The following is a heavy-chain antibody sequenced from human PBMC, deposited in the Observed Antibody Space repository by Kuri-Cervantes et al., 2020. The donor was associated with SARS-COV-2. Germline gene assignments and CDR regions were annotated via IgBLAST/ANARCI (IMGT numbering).Heavy chain of an antibody. CDR1: GFTFSSYG. D-gene: IGHD5-18*01. CDR3: AKVPALTDTAMVLVYFDY. CDR2: IRYDGSNK. Sequence: GESLKISCAASGFTFSSYGMHWVRQAPGKGLEWVAFIRYDGSNKYYADSVKGRFTISRDNSKNTLYLQMNSLRAEDTAVYYCAKVPALTDTAMVLVYFDYWGQGTLVTVSS. V-gene: IGHV3-30*02. J-gene: IGHJ4*02.